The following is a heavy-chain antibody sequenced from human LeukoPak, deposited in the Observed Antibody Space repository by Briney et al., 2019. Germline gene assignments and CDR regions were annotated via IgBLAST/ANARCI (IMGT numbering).Heavy chain of an antibody. CDR1: GYTFTGYY. Sequence: ASVKVSCKASGYTFTGYYMHWVRQAPGQGLEWMGRINPNSGSTNYAQKFQGRVTITWDTSISTAYMELSRLRSDDTAVYYCARDRFNAAGGAYYYMDVWGKGTTVTVSS. CDR2: INPNSGST. CDR3: ARDRFNAAGGAYYYMDV. D-gene: IGHD3-16*01. J-gene: IGHJ6*03. V-gene: IGHV1-2*06.